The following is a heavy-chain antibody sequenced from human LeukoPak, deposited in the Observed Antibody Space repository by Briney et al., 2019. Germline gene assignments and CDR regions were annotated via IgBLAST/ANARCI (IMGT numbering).Heavy chain of an antibody. J-gene: IGHJ6*02. CDR2: IYYSGST. Sequence: PSETLSLTCTVSGGSISSYYWSWIRQPPGKGLEWIGYIYYSGSTYYNPSLKSRVTISVDTSKNQFSLKLSSVTAADTAVYYCATNGYSYGLYGMDVWGQGTTVTVSS. CDR1: GGSISSYY. D-gene: IGHD5-18*01. V-gene: IGHV4-59*04. CDR3: ATNGYSYGLYGMDV.